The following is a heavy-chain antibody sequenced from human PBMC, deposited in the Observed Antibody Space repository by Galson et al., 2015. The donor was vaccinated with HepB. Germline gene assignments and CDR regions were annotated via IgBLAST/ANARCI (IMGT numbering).Heavy chain of an antibody. CDR1: GFTFSDHY. CDR2: ISSSSGYT. CDR3: AREGYNYGIDY. D-gene: IGHD5-18*01. V-gene: IGHV3-11*06. Sequence: SLRLSCAASGFTFSDHYMSWIRQAPGKGLEWVSFISSSSGYTNYADSVKGRFTISRDNAKNSVYLQMNSLRAEDTAVYYCAREGYNYGIDYWGQGTLVTVSS. J-gene: IGHJ4*02.